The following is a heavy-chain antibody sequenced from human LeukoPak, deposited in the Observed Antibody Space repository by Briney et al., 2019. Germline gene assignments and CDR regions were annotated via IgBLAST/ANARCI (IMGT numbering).Heavy chain of an antibody. Sequence: PGGSLRLSCAASGFAFSNYAMSWVRQAPGKGLEWVSSLISSGATTYYADSVKGRFTISRDNSKNTLYLQMNSLRAEDTAVYYCARRAGAYSHPYDYWGQGTLVTVSS. CDR2: LISSGATT. CDR3: ARRAGAYSHPYDY. V-gene: IGHV3-23*01. CDR1: GFAFSNYA. D-gene: IGHD4/OR15-4a*01. J-gene: IGHJ4*02.